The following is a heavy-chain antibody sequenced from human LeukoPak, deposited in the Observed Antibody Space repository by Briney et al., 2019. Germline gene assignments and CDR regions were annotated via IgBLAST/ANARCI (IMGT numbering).Heavy chain of an antibody. CDR3: ARLRLSGGSFSVGWFDP. Sequence: PSETLSLTCAVSGGSISSSNWWSWVRQPPGKGLEWIGEIYHSGSTNYNPSLKSRVTISADKSKNQFSLKLSSVTAADTAVYYCARLRLSGGSFSVGWFDPWGQGIQVTVSS. J-gene: IGHJ5*02. CDR2: IYHSGST. V-gene: IGHV4-4*02. D-gene: IGHD1-26*01. CDR1: GGSISSSNW.